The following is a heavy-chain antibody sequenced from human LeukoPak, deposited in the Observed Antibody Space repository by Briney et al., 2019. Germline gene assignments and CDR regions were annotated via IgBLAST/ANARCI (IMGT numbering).Heavy chain of an antibody. D-gene: IGHD3-16*01. CDR1: GFTFSTYS. CDR2: IDSSSRTT. J-gene: IGHJ4*02. V-gene: IGHV3-48*04. CDR3: ARRVPSQVITDYFDY. Sequence: GGSLRLSCAASGFTFSTYSMNWVRQALGKGLEWVSFIDSSSRTTFYADSVKGRFTISRDNAKNSLFLQMNSLRAEDTAVYYCARRVPSQVITDYFDYWGQGTLVTVSS.